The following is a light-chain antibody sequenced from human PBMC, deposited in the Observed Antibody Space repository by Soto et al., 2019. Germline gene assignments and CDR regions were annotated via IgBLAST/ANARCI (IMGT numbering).Light chain of an antibody. CDR1: QSINRW. CDR2: KAS. V-gene: IGKV1-5*03. Sequence: DIQLTQSPSTLSASVGDRVTITCRASQSINRWLAWYQQKPGKAPELLMYKASSLESGVPSRFSGSGSGTEFPPTISSLRPDDFATYSCPQYETYWTFGQGTKVEIK. CDR3: PQYETYWT. J-gene: IGKJ1*01.